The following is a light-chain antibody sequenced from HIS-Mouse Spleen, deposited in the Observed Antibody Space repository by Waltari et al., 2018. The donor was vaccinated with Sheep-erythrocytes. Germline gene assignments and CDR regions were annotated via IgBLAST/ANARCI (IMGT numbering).Light chain of an antibody. V-gene: IGLV4-69*01. CDR2: LNSDGSH. CDR3: QTCGTGIHVV. Sequence: QLVLTQSPSASASLGASVKLTCTLSSGHRSYAIAWHQQQPEKGPRYLMKLNSDGSHSKGAGIPDRFSGSSSGAERYLTISSLPSEDEADYYCQTCGTGIHVVFGGGTKLTVL. CDR1: SGHRSYA. J-gene: IGLJ2*01.